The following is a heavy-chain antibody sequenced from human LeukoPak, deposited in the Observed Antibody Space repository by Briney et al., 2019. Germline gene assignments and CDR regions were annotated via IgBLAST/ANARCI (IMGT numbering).Heavy chain of an antibody. CDR1: GFSFSNYW. D-gene: IGHD1-26*01. CDR3: ARDKIVGATNFDY. J-gene: IGHJ4*02. V-gene: IGHV3-7*03. Sequence: GGSLRLSCAASGFSFSNYWMSWVRQVPGKGLEWVANIKQDGGEKYYVDSVKGRFTISRDNAKNSLSLQMNSLRAEDTAIYYCARDKIVGATNFDYWGQGTLVTVSS. CDR2: IKQDGGEK.